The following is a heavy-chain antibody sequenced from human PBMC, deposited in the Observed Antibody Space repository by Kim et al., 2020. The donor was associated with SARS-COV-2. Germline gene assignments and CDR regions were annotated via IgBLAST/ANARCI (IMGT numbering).Heavy chain of an antibody. CDR3: AREGHSSGRAGTFDY. D-gene: IGHD6-19*01. Sequence: GGSLRLSCAGSGFTFGSAHMHWVRQAPGKGLEWVALISADESNKDYVDSVKGRFTVSRDNSKNTLFLQIDSLRAEDTAVYYCAREGHSSGRAGTFDYWGQGTLVTVSS. J-gene: IGHJ4*02. CDR2: ISADESNK. CDR1: GFTFGSAH. V-gene: IGHV3-30*03.